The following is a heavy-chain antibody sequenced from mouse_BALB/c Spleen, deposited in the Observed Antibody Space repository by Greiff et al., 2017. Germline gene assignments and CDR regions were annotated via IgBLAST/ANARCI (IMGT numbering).Heavy chain of an antibody. D-gene: IGHD2-2*01. J-gene: IGHJ4*01. Sequence: VKLMESGPGLVAPSQSLSITCTVSGFSLTSYGVHWVRQPPGKGLEWLGVIWAGGSTNYNSALMSRLSISKDNSKSQVFLKMNSLQTDDTAMYYCARDDGYDEGYAMDYWGQGTSVTVSS. CDR2: IWAGGST. CDR1: GFSLTSYG. CDR3: ARDDGYDEGYAMDY. V-gene: IGHV2-9*02.